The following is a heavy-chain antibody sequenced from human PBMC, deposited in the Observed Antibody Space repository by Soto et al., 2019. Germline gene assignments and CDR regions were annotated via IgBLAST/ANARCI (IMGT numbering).Heavy chain of an antibody. V-gene: IGHV3-7*01. CDR3: AREVGATY. Sequence: EVQLVESGGGLVQPGGSLRLSCAASGFTFSSFWMTWVRQAPGKGLEWVANIKQDGSETYYVDSVKGRFTITRDNAKNSVYLQMNSLRAEDTAVYYCAREVGATYWGQGTLVTVSS. CDR2: IKQDGSET. CDR1: GFTFSSFW. J-gene: IGHJ4*02. D-gene: IGHD1-26*01.